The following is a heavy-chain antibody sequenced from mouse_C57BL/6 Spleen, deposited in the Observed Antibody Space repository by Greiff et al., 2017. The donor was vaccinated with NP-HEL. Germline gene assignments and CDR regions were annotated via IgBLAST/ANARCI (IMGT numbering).Heavy chain of an antibody. CDR3: AKEGGITTVVAPYYFDY. D-gene: IGHD1-1*01. CDR2: INPSSGYT. Sequence: VKLVESGAELARPGASVKMSCKASGYTFTSYTMHWVKQRPGQGLEWIGYINPSSGYTKYNQKFKDKATLTADKSSSTAYMQLSSLTSEDSAVYYCAKEGGITTVVAPYYFDYWGQGTTLTVSS. J-gene: IGHJ2*01. CDR1: GYTFTSYT. V-gene: IGHV1-4*01.